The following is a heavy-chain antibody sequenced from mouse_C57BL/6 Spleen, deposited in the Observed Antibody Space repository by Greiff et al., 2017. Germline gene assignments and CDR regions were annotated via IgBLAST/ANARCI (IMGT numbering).Heavy chain of an antibody. CDR1: GFTFSSYG. CDR2: ISSGGSYP. J-gene: IGHJ2*01. D-gene: IGHD2-3*01. Sequence: EVQVVESGGDLVKPGGSLKLSCAASGFTFSSYGMSWVRQTPDKRLEWVATISSGGSYPYYPDSVKGRVNISRNKAKNNLYLQMSSLKSEDKAMYYCARHVDGYYFDYWGQGTTLTVSS. V-gene: IGHV5-6*01. CDR3: ARHVDGYYFDY.